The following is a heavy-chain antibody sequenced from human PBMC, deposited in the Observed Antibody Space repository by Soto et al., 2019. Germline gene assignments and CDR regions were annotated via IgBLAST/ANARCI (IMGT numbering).Heavy chain of an antibody. V-gene: IGHV3-7*01. CDR1: GFTFSSYW. D-gene: IGHD3-9*01. Sequence: PGGSLRLSCAASGFTFSSYWMSWVRQAPGKGLEWVANIKQDGSEKYYVDSVKGRFTISRDNAKNSLYLQMNSLRAEDTAVYYCARDLYDILTGYLYWGQGTLVTVSS. J-gene: IGHJ4*02. CDR2: IKQDGSEK. CDR3: ARDLYDILTGYLY.